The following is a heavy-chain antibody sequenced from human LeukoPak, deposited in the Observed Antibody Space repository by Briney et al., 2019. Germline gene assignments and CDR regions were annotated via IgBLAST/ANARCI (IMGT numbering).Heavy chain of an antibody. D-gene: IGHD6-13*01. CDR2: IIPILGIA. CDR1: GGTFSSYA. V-gene: IGHV1-69*04. J-gene: IGHJ4*02. CDR3: ASWDKVAAAGS. Sequence: SVKVSCKASGGTFSSYAISWVRQAPGQGLEWMGRIIPILGIANYAQKFQGRVTITADKSTSTAYMELSSLRSEDTAVYYCASWDKVAAAGSWGQGTLVTVSS.